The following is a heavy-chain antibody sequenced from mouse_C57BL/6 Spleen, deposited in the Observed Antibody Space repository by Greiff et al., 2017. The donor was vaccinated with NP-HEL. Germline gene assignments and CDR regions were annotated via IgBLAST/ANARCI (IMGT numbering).Heavy chain of an antibody. J-gene: IGHJ2*01. CDR1: GYAFSSSW. CDR2: IYPGDGDT. V-gene: IGHV1-82*01. CDR3: GRGWDTVFDD. Sequence: VQLQQSGPELVKPGASVKISCKASGYAFSSSWMNWVKQRPGKGLEWIGRIYPGDGDTNYNGKFKGKATLTADKSSSTAYMQLSSLTSEDSAVYFCGRGWDTVFDDWGQGSTLTVSS. D-gene: IGHD2-3*01.